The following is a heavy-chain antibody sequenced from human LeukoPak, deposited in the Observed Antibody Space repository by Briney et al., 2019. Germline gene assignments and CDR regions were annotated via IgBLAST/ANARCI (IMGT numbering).Heavy chain of an antibody. CDR2: IYSGGST. CDR3: ARDYGDWYFAY. J-gene: IGHJ4*02. V-gene: IGHV3-66*01. Sequence: GGSLRLSCAASGFTVSSNYMSWVRQAPGEGLEWVSVIYSGGSTYYADSVKGRFTISRDNSKNTLYLQMNSLRAEDTAVYYCARDYGDWYFAYWGQGTLVTVSS. D-gene: IGHD4-17*01. CDR1: GFTVSSNY.